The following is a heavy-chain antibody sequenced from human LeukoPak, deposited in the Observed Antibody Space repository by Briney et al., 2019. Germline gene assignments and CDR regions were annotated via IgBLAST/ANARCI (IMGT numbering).Heavy chain of an antibody. J-gene: IGHJ4*02. Sequence: GGSLRLSCTASGFTFTNYAMNWVRQAPGKGLEWVSAISGSGGSTYYADSVKGRFTISRDNSKNTLYLQMSSLRAEDTAVYYCANDFWSGYYGRTYYFDYWGQGTLVTVSS. V-gene: IGHV3-23*01. CDR3: ANDFWSGYYGRTYYFDY. CDR2: ISGSGGST. CDR1: GFTFTNYA. D-gene: IGHD3-3*01.